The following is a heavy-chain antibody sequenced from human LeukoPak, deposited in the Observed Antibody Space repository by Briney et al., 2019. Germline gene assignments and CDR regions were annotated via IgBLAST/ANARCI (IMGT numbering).Heavy chain of an antibody. V-gene: IGHV5-51*01. Sequence: ESLKLSFQGSGYRFISYWIGWVRPTPGKGLEWMGIIYPGDSDTRYSPSFQGQVTISADKSISTAYLQWSSLKASDTAMYYCARHRRDEYCSSTSCWSGYYMDVWGKGTTVTVS. CDR3: ARHRRDEYCSSTSCWSGYYMDV. D-gene: IGHD2-2*01. CDR2: IYPGDSDT. CDR1: GYRFISYW. J-gene: IGHJ6*03.